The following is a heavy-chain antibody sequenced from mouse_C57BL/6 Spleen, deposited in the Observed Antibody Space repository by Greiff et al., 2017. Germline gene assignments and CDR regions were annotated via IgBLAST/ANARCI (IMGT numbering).Heavy chain of an antibody. CDR2: INPNNGGT. CDR1: GYTFTDYY. Sequence: EVQLQQSGPELVKPGASVKISCKASGYTFTDYYMNWVKQSHGKSLEWIGDINPNNGGTSYNQKFKGKATLTVDKSSSTAYMELRSLTSEDSAVYYCARSYYMGAMDYWGQGTSVTVSS. CDR3: ARSYYMGAMDY. D-gene: IGHD2-12*01. J-gene: IGHJ4*01. V-gene: IGHV1-26*01.